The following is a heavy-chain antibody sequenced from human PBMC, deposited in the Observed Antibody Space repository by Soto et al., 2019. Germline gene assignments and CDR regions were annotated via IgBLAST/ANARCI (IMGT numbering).Heavy chain of an antibody. CDR3: ARGRITMVRGTVGGMDV. CDR2: INPNSGGT. Sequence: QVQLVQSGAEVKKPGASVKVSCKASGYTFTGYYMHWVRQAPGQGLEWMGWINPNSGGTNYAQKCQGWVTMTRDTSISTAYMELSRLRSDDTAVYYCARGRITMVRGTVGGMDVWGQGTTVTVSS. D-gene: IGHD3-10*01. CDR1: GYTFTGYY. V-gene: IGHV1-2*04. J-gene: IGHJ6*02.